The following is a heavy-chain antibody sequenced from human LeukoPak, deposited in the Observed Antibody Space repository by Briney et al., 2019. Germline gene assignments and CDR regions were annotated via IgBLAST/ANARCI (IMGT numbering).Heavy chain of an antibody. J-gene: IGHJ4*02. V-gene: IGHV4-59*01. CDR1: GGSINSYY. CDR2: AYYTGDT. Sequence: KPSETLSLTCTVSGGSINSYYWSWIRQPPGKGLEWIGYAYYTGDTNYRPSLKSRVTISVDTSKNQFSLTPNSVTAADTAVYYCARGTVTTSLPFDYWGQGTLVTVSS. CDR3: ARGTVTTSLPFDY. D-gene: IGHD4-17*01.